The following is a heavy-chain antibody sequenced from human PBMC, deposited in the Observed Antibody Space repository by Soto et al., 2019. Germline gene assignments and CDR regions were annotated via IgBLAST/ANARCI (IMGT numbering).Heavy chain of an antibody. V-gene: IGHV3-21*01. J-gene: IGHJ3*02. CDR2: ISSSSSYI. Sequence: GGSLRLSCAASGFTFSSYSMNWVRQAPGKGLEWVSSISSSSSYIYYADSVKGRFTISRDNAKNSLYLQMNSLRAEDTAVYYCVRGEGYYDSSGYPFDIWGQGTMVTVS. CDR1: GFTFSSYS. CDR3: VRGEGYYDSSGYPFDI. D-gene: IGHD3-22*01.